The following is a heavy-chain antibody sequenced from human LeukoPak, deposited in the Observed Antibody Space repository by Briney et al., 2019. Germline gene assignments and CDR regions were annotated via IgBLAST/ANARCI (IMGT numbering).Heavy chain of an antibody. CDR3: ARRPHSGWSDY. CDR2: IYYSGST. D-gene: IGHD6-19*01. J-gene: IGHJ4*02. CDR1: GDSISSSSYY. Sequence: SETLSLTCTVSGDSISSSSYYWGWIRQPPGKGLEWIGSIYYSGSTYYNPSLKSRVTISVDTSKNQFSLKLSSVTAADKAVYYCARRPHSGWSDYWGQGTLVTVSS. V-gene: IGHV4-39*01.